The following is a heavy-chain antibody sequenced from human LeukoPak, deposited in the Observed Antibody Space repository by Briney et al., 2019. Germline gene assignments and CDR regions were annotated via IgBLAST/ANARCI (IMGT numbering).Heavy chain of an antibody. J-gene: IGHJ3*02. CDR1: GFTFSSYS. D-gene: IGHD6-13*01. Sequence: PGGSLRLSCAASGFTFSSYSMNWVRQAPGKGLXXXXXXXSSSSYIYYADSVKGRFTISRDNAKNSLYLQMNSLRAEDTAVYYCARWRMGIASAEWAFDIWGQGTMVTVSS. V-gene: IGHV3-21*01. CDR3: ARWRMGIASAEWAFDI. CDR2: XXSSSSYI.